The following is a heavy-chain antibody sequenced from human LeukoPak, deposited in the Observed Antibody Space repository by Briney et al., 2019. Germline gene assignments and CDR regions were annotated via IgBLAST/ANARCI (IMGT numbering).Heavy chain of an antibody. CDR1: GFTFSLFG. Sequence: PGGSLRLSCAASGFTFSLFGMHWVRQAPGKGLEWVAFISYDGSNKWYADSVEGRFTTSRDNSKNTLYLQMSSLRAEDTAVYYCAKDEPGISATRPDYWGQGTLVSVSS. CDR3: AKDEPGISATRPDY. V-gene: IGHV3-30*18. CDR2: ISYDGSNK. D-gene: IGHD6-19*01. J-gene: IGHJ4*02.